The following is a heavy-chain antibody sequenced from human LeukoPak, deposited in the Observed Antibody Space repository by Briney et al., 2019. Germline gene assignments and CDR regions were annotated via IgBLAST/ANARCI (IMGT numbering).Heavy chain of an antibody. Sequence: SETLSLTCTVSGGSISSSSYYWGWIRQPPGKGLEWIGSIYYSGSTYYNPSLKSRVTISVDTSKNQFSLKLSSVTAADTAVYYCARRVGLDFWSGSRGWFDPWGQGTLVTVSS. CDR2: IYYSGST. V-gene: IGHV4-39*01. D-gene: IGHD3-3*01. CDR1: GGSISSSSYY. J-gene: IGHJ5*02. CDR3: ARRVGLDFWSGSRGWFDP.